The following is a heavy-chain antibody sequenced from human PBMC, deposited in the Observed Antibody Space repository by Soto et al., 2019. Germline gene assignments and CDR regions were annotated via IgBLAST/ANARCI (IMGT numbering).Heavy chain of an antibody. CDR1: GFTFSSYS. J-gene: IGHJ5*02. CDR2: ISSSSSTI. CDR3: ARDKIPMVRGVIGWFDP. D-gene: IGHD3-10*01. Sequence: GGSLRLSCAASGFTFSSYSMNWVRQAPGKGLEWVSYISSSSSTIYYADSVKGRFTISRDNAKNSLYLQMNSLRAEDTAVYYCARDKIPMVRGVIGWFDPWGQGTLVTVSS. V-gene: IGHV3-48*01.